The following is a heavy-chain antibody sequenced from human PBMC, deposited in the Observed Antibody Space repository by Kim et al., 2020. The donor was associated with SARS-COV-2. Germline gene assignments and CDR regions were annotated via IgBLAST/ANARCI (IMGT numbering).Heavy chain of an antibody. Sequence: SLKSRVTISVDTSKNQFCLQLSAVTAADTAVYYCARGHWCRSTSCYPFDHWGQGTLVTVSS. J-gene: IGHJ4*02. CDR3: ARGHWCRSTSCYPFDH. D-gene: IGHD2-2*01. V-gene: IGHV4-34*13.